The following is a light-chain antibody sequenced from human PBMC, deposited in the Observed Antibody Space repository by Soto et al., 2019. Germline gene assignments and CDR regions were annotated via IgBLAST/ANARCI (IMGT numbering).Light chain of an antibody. V-gene: IGKV3-11*01. CDR3: QQRSNWLIT. Sequence: EIVLTQSPATLSLSPGEIATLSCRASQSVSSSLAWYQQRPGQAPRLLIYDASNRATGIPARFSGSGSGTDFTLTISSLEPEDFTVYYCQQRSNWLITFGQGTRLEIK. J-gene: IGKJ5*01. CDR2: DAS. CDR1: QSVSSS.